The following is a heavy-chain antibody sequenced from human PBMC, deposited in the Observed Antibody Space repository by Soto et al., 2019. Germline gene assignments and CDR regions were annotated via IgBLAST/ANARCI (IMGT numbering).Heavy chain of an antibody. J-gene: IGHJ5*02. D-gene: IGHD2-21*01. CDR2: IYHSGST. Sequence: QLQLQESGSGLVKPSQTLSLSCAVSGGSISSGGYSWSWIRQPPGKGLEWIGYIYHSGSTYYNPSLMSRVTISVDRSKNQFSLNLSSVTAADSAVYYWAGVRGPYCGGECYPPTPNWFDPWGQGTLVTVSS. CDR1: GGSISSGGYS. V-gene: IGHV4-30-2*01. CDR3: AGVRGPYCGGECYPPTPNWFDP.